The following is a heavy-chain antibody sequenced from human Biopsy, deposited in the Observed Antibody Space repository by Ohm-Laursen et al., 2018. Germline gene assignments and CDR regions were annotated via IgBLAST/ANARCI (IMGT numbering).Heavy chain of an antibody. J-gene: IGHJ5*02. V-gene: IGHV4-39*01. D-gene: IGHD3-22*01. Sequence: TLSLTCTVSGGSISNNNYYWGWIRQPPGKGLEWIGSIFYRESTHYKPSLKSQINISIDTSKNKFSLKLNSVTDADTAVYYCARDYDTSGYYYVSWGQGTLVTVSS. CDR2: IFYREST. CDR1: GGSISNNNYY. CDR3: ARDYDTSGYYYVS.